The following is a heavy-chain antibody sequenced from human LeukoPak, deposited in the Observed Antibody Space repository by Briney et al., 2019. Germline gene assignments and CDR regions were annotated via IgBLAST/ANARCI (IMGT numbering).Heavy chain of an antibody. J-gene: IGHJ4*02. CDR2: IYPGDSDT. Sequence: GESLKITCKGSGYSLSTAWIGWVRQMPGKGLEWMGIIYPGDSDTTYSPSFQGQVTISADRSINAAYLQWSSLKASDTAIFYCARSLGGYQKYYFDYWGQGTQVTVSS. D-gene: IGHD3-22*01. V-gene: IGHV5-51*01. CDR1: GYSLSTAW. CDR3: ARSLGGYQKYYFDY.